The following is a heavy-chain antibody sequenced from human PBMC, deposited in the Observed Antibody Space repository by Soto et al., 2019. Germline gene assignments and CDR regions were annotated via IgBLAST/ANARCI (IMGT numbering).Heavy chain of an antibody. CDR2: IYSGGIT. CDR1: GFTVSSNY. Sequence: GSLRLSCAASGFTVSSNYMSWVRQAPGKGLEWVSVIYSGGITSYADSVKGRFTISRDNSKNTLYFQMNNLRGEDTAVYYCVRDFGSSSEGGMDVWGQGTTVTVSS. CDR3: VRDFGSSSEGGMDV. J-gene: IGHJ6*02. D-gene: IGHD6-6*01. V-gene: IGHV3-53*01.